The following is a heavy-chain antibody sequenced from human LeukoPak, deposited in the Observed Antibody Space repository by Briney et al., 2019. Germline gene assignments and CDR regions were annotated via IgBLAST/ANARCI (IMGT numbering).Heavy chain of an antibody. D-gene: IGHD3-16*01. J-gene: IGHJ6*03. CDR2: IWHDGSVE. Sequence: GGSLRLSCAASGFMFSRLGMQWVRQAPGEGLEWVAMIWHDGSVEGYADSVKGRFTISRDNSQNTLYLQMNSLRDDDTAVYYCAKEGDQFRGYLDAWGKGTTVTVSS. CDR3: AKEGDQFRGYLDA. CDR1: GFMFSRLG. V-gene: IGHV3-33*06.